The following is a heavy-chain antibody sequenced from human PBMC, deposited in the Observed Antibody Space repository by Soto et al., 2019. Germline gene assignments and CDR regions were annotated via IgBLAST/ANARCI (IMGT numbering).Heavy chain of an antibody. V-gene: IGHV1-69*01. CDR3: AREVVTGDYYYYYGMDV. Sequence: QVQLVQSGAEVKKPGSSVKVSCKASGGTFSSYAISWVRQAPGQGLEWMGGIIPIFGTANYAQKFQGRVTSTADESTSTAYMELSSLRSEDKAVYYCAREVVTGDYYYYYGMDVWGQGTTVTVSS. J-gene: IGHJ6*02. CDR2: IIPIFGTA. CDR1: GGTFSSYA. D-gene: IGHD2-21*02.